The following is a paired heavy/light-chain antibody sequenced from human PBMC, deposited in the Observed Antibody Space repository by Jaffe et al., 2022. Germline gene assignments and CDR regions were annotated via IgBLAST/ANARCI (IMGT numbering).Heavy chain of an antibody. CDR1: GFTLSDHH. CDR3: ARAPPSNIWDS. V-gene: IGHV3-72*01. J-gene: IGHJ4*02. CDR2: SRNKARSYTT. Sequence: EVQLVESGGGLVQPGGSLRLSCAVSGFTLSDHHMDWVRQAPGKGLEWIARSRNKARSYTTEYAASVKGRFVISRDDSQNSLHLQMNSLKSDDTAMYYCARAPPSNIWDSWGQGALVTVSS.
Light chain of an antibody. V-gene: IGKV1-16*02. J-gene: IGKJ3*01. Sequence: DIQMTQSPSSLSASIGDRVTITCRASQGIGTSLAWFQQKPGKAPKSLIYAASTLQSGVPSKFSGSGSGTDFTLTISSLQPEDFATYYCQQYSYYPFTFGPGTKVDVK. CDR1: QGIGTS. CDR2: AAS. CDR3: QQYSYYPFT.